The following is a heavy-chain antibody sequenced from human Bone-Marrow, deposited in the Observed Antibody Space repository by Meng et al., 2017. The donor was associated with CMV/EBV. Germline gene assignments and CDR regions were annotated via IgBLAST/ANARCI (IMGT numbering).Heavy chain of an antibody. CDR2: IYHSGST. V-gene: IGHV4-38-2*02. D-gene: IGHD2-2*01. J-gene: IGHJ4*02. Sequence: SETLSLTCTVSGYSISSGYYWGWIRQPPGKGLEWIGSIYHSGSTYYNPSLKSRVTISVDTSKNQFALKLSSVTAADTAVYYCGRRPRVPAARSNFDYWGQGTLVTVAS. CDR3: GRRPRVPAARSNFDY. CDR1: GYSISSGYY.